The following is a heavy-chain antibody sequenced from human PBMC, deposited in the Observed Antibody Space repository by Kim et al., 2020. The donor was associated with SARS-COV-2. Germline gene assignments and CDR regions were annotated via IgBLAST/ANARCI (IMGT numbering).Heavy chain of an antibody. CDR1: GGSISSSSYY. J-gene: IGHJ2*01. Sequence: SETLSLTCNVSGGSISSSSYYWGWIRQPPGKGLEWIGSIYYSGSTYYNPSLKSRVTISVDTSKNQFSLKLSSVTAADTAVYYCARDFSRYYYDSSGYQDLWGRGTLVTVSS. D-gene: IGHD3-22*01. CDR2: IYYSGST. CDR3: ARDFSRYYYDSSGYQDL. V-gene: IGHV4-39*07.